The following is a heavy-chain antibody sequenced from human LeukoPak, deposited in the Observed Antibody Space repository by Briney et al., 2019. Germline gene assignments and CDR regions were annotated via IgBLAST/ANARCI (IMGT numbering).Heavy chain of an antibody. J-gene: IGHJ5*02. CDR1: GGSFSGYY. Sequence: SETLSLTCAVYGGSFSGYYWSWIRQPPGKGLEWIGEINHNGSTNYNPSLKSRVTISVDTSKNQFSLKLSSVTAADTAVYYCARVLPGYYYDSSGYRLNWFDPWGQGTLVTVSS. D-gene: IGHD3-22*01. CDR2: INHNGST. CDR3: ARVLPGYYYDSSGYRLNWFDP. V-gene: IGHV4-34*01.